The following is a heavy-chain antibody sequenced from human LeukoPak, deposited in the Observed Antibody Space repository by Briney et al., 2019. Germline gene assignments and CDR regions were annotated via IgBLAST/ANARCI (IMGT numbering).Heavy chain of an antibody. CDR1: GYTFTSYG. V-gene: IGHV1-18*01. CDR3: ARGAPGYCSGGSCLRTFDY. CDR2: ISAYNGNT. D-gene: IGHD2-15*01. J-gene: IGHJ4*02. Sequence: GASVQVSCKASGYTFTSYGISWVRQAPGQGLEWMGWISAYNGNTNYAQKLQGRVTMTTDTSTSTAYMELRSLRSDDTAVYYCARGAPGYCSGGSCLRTFDYWGQGTLVTVSS.